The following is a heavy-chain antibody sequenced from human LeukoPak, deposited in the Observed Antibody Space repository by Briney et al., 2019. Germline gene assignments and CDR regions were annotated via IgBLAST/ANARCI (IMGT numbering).Heavy chain of an antibody. Sequence: SETLSLTCTVTGGSNSSGSYYWSWIRQPAGKGLEWIGRIYTSGSTNYNPSLKSRVTISVDTSKNQFSLKLSSVTAADSAVYYCARDYGKYDFWSGYGAFDIWGQGTMVTVSS. V-gene: IGHV4-61*02. CDR2: IYTSGST. CDR1: GGSNSSGSYY. J-gene: IGHJ3*02. D-gene: IGHD3-3*01. CDR3: ARDYGKYDFWSGYGAFDI.